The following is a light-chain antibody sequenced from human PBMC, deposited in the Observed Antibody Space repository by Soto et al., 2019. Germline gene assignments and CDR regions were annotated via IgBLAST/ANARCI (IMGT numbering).Light chain of an antibody. V-gene: IGKV4-1*01. CDR1: QSVLYRSNSKDY. J-gene: IGKJ4*01. Sequence: DIVMTQSPDSLAVSLGERATINCKSSQSVLYRSNSKDYLAWYQQKAGQPPKLLIYWASARESGVPDRFSGSGSGTGFTLTISSLQAEDVAVYYCQQYYSAPLTFGGGTKVEIK. CDR3: QQYYSAPLT. CDR2: WAS.